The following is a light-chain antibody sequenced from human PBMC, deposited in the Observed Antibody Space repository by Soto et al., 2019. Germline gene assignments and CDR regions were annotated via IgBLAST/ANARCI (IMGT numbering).Light chain of an antibody. CDR2: STS. Sequence: QAVVTQEPSLTVSPGGTVTLTCASSTGAVTSDNYPNWLQQKPGPAPRALFYSTSNKHTRTPARVSGSLLGGKAALTLSGVPPEDEAEYYFMLLDGDSHVFAAGAKLTVL. J-gene: IGLJ2*01. V-gene: IGLV7-43*01. CDR1: TGAVTSDNY. CDR3: MLLDGDSHV.